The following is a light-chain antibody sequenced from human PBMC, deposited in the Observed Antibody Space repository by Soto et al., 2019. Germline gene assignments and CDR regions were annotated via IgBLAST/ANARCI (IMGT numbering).Light chain of an antibody. CDR3: MQGTHWPYT. CDR1: QSLVHSNGDTF. J-gene: IGKJ2*01. CDR2: KIS. V-gene: IGKV2-30*02. Sequence: DVVMTQSPLSLTVTLGQPASISCRSGQSLVHSNGDTFLNWFQQRPGQSPRRLISKISDRDSGVPDRFSGSGSDTDFTLRISNVEAEDVGVYYCMQGTHWPYTVGQGTKLEIK.